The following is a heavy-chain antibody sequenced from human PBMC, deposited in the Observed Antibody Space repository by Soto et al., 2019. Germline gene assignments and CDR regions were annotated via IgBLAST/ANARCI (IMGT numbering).Heavy chain of an antibody. CDR3: ARAATTTVTKRILDY. CDR2: INHSGST. J-gene: IGHJ4*02. CDR1: GGSFSGYY. Sequence: SETLSLTCAVYGGSFSGYYWSWIRQPPGKGLEWIGEINHSGSTNYNPSLKSRVTISVDTSKNQFSLKLSSVTAADTAVYYCARAATTTVTKRILDYWGQGTLVTVSS. D-gene: IGHD4-17*01. V-gene: IGHV4-34*01.